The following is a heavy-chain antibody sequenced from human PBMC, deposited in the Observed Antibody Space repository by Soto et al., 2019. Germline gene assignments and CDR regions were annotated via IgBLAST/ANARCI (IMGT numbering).Heavy chain of an antibody. CDR3: AKGDSWSPALVLDI. CDR1: GFTFSSDA. CDR2: ISGSGGST. J-gene: IGHJ3*02. V-gene: IGHV3-23*01. Sequence: QPGGSLRLSCAAAGFTFSSDAMNWVRQAPGKGLEWVSAISGSGGSTYYADSVKGRFTISRDSSKNTLYLQMNSLRAEDTAVYYCAKGDSWSPALVLDIWGQGTMVTVSS.